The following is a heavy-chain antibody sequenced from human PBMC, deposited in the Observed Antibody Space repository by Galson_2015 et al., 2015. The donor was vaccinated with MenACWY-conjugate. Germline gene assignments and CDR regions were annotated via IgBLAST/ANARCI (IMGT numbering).Heavy chain of an antibody. CDR2: IIPMVGRV. D-gene: IGHD1-1*01. V-gene: IGHV1-69*04. Sequence: SVKVSCKASGSTFSNYAISWVRQAPGQGLEWMGRIIPMVGRVTYAQKFQGRVTITADTSTKTAYMDLSRLKSEDTAMYYCARDDRGSFYNTLYWFDPWGQGTQVTVSS. CDR1: GSTFSNYA. J-gene: IGHJ5*02. CDR3: ARDDRGSFYNTLYWFDP.